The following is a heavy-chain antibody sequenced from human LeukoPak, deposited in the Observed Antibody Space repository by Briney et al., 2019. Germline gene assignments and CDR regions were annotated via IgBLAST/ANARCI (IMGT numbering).Heavy chain of an antibody. J-gene: IGHJ4*02. D-gene: IGHD6-19*01. CDR2: IYTSGNA. CDR3: ARDPGAVSAYYFDY. Sequence: SETLSLTCTISGGSISGYHWTWIRQPAGKGLEWIGRIYTSGNAIYSPSLESRVTMSVDTSKNRFSLRLTSVTAADTAVYYCARDPGAVSAYYFDYWGQGTLVTVSS. V-gene: IGHV4-4*07. CDR1: GGSISGYH.